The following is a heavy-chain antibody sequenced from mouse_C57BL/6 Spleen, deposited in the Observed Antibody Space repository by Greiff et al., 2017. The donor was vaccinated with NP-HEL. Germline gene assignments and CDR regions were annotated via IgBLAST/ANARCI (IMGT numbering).Heavy chain of an antibody. J-gene: IGHJ4*01. CDR2: IWSGGST. Sequence: QFQLQQSGPGLVQPSQSLSITCTVSGFSLPSYGVHWVRQSPGKGLEWLGVIWSGGSTDYNAAFISRLSISKDNSKSQVFFKMNSLQADDTAIYYCARNGRLSPYYYAMDYWGQGTSVTVSS. D-gene: IGHD2-4*01. CDR1: GFSLPSYG. CDR3: ARNGRLSPYYYAMDY. V-gene: IGHV2-2*01.